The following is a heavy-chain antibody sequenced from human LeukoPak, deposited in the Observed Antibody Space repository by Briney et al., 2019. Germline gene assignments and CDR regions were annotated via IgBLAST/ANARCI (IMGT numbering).Heavy chain of an antibody. V-gene: IGHV1-69*01. CDR3: ARVGYCSSISYHQGDFDI. CDR1: GGTFSNYA. J-gene: IGHJ3*02. CDR2: IIPIFGTA. D-gene: IGHD2-2*01. Sequence: SAKVSCTASGGTFSNYAISWVRQAPGQGLEWMGGIIPIFGTANYAQKFQDRVTITADESTSTAYMELRSLRSEDTAVYYCARVGYCSSISYHQGDFDIWGQGTMVTVSS.